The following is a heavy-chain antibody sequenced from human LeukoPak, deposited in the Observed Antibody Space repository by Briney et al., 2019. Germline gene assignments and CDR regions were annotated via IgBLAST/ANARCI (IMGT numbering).Heavy chain of an antibody. CDR3: ARQLSGLQGGSDCVFDH. Sequence: GGSLRLSCEASGFTLSVYYMSWFRQAPGKGLEWIAYISSTGSNTKYADSVQGRFTISRDNAKSALFLQMSNLRAEDTAVYYCARQLSGLQGGSDCVFDHWGEGTLVAVSS. J-gene: IGHJ4*02. D-gene: IGHD2-21*02. V-gene: IGHV3-11*03. CDR1: GFTLSVYY. CDR2: ISSTGSNT.